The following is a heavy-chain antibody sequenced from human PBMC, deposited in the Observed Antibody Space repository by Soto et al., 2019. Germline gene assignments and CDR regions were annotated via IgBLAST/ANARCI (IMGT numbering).Heavy chain of an antibody. Sequence: SETLSLTCTVSGGSISSSSYYWGWIRQPPGKGLEWIGSIYYSGSTYYNPSLKSRVTISVDTSKNQFSLKLSSVTAVDTAVYYCARGRGGSYYVYYFDYWGQGTLVTVSS. CDR1: GGSISSSSYY. V-gene: IGHV4-39*07. CDR2: IYYSGST. D-gene: IGHD1-26*01. J-gene: IGHJ4*02. CDR3: ARGRGGSYYVYYFDY.